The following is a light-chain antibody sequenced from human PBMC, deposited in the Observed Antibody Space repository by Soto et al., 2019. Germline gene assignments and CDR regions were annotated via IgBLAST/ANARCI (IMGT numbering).Light chain of an antibody. CDR3: VLYMGSGSWV. CDR2: STN. V-gene: IGLV8-61*01. CDR1: SGSVSTSYY. Sequence: QAVVTQEPSFSVSPGGRVTLTCGLSSGSVSTSYYPSWYQQTPGQAPRTLIYSTNTRSSGVPDRFSGSILGNKAALTITGAQADDESDYYCVLYMGSGSWVFGGGTKVTVL. J-gene: IGLJ3*02.